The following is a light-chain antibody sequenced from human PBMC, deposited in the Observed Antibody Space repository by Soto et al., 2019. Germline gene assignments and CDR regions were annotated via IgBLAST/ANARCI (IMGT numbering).Light chain of an antibody. CDR1: QSLLHSTGKTY. V-gene: IGKV2D-29*01. J-gene: IGKJ4*01. Sequence: DIVMTQTPLSLSVTPGQPTAISCKSSQSLLHSTGKTYLYWYLQKPGQPPQLLIYEVSNRYSGVPDRFSGSGSGTDFTLTISRVEADDVETYYCMQYLQFPLTFGRGTKVEIK. CDR3: MQYLQFPLT. CDR2: EVS.